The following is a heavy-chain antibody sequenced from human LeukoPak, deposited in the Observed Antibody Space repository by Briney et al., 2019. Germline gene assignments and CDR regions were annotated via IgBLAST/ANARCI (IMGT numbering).Heavy chain of an antibody. Sequence: PSETLSLTCTVSGGSISSYYWSWIRQPPGKGLDWIGYIYYSGSTNYNPSLKSRVTISVDTSKNQFSLKLSSVTAADTAVYYCERGPLGPTYFDYWGQGTLVTVPS. J-gene: IGHJ4*02. V-gene: IGHV4-59*08. CDR1: GGSISSYY. D-gene: IGHD1-26*01. CDR3: ERGPLGPTYFDY. CDR2: IYYSGST.